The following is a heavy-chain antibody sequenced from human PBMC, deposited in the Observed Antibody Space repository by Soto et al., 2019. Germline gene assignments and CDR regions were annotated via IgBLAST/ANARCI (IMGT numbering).Heavy chain of an antibody. D-gene: IGHD1-1*01. Sequence: ASVKVSCKVSGYTLTELSMHWVRQAPGKGLEWMGGFDPEDGETIYAQKFQGRVTMTEDTSTDTAYMELSSLRSEDTAVYCCATGVSRFWNDALGYYYMDVWGKGTTVTVSS. CDR3: ATGVSRFWNDALGYYYMDV. V-gene: IGHV1-24*01. J-gene: IGHJ6*03. CDR2: FDPEDGET. CDR1: GYTLTELS.